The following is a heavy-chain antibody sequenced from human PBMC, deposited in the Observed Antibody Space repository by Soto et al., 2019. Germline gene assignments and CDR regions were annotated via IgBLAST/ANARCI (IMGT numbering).Heavy chain of an antibody. CDR3: ARVGYCSSTSCYAVGAFWFDP. CDR1: GFTVSSNY. V-gene: IGHV3-66*01. CDR2: IYSGGST. Sequence: EVQLVESGGGLVQPGGSLRLSCAASGFTVSSNYMSWVRQAPGKGLEWGSVIYSGGSTYYADSVKGRFTISRDNSKNTLYLQMNSLRAEDTAVYYCARVGYCSSTSCYAVGAFWFDPWGQGTLVTVSS. D-gene: IGHD2-2*01. J-gene: IGHJ5*02.